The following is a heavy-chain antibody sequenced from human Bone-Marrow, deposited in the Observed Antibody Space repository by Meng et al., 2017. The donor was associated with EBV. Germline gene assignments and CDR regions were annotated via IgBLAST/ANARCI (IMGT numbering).Heavy chain of an antibody. J-gene: IGHJ4*02. D-gene: IGHD5-24*01. CDR2: INHSGST. CDR3: AREIGHKMATINGRGYYFDY. V-gene: IGHV4-34*01. Sequence: QLQLPRWGAGLLHPSETLSLPCAVYGGSFRGYYWSWIRQPPGKGLEWIGEINHSGSTNYNPSLKSRVTISVDTSKNQFSLKLSSVTAADTAVYYCAREIGHKMATINGRGYYFDYWGQGTLVTVSS. CDR1: GGSFRGYY.